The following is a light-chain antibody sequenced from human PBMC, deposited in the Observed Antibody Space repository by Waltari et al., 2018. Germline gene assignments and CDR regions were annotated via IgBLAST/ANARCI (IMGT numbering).Light chain of an antibody. Sequence: DLQMTQSPSSLSASVGDSVTITCRASQGIRNDLAWYMQKPGKAPKRLIYAASSLQSWVPSRFSGSGSGTEFTLTISSLQAEDFATYYCLQHNNYPPITFGQGTRLEIK. CDR1: QGIRND. CDR3: LQHNNYPPIT. CDR2: AAS. V-gene: IGKV1-17*01. J-gene: IGKJ5*01.